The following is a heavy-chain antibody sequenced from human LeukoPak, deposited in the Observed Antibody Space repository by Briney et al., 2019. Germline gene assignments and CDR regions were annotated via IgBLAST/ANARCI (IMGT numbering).Heavy chain of an antibody. V-gene: IGHV3-21*01. CDR3: ARDLKGSRDGYNLLY. CDR1: GFTFSSYS. Sequence: KSGGSLRLSCAASGFTFSSYSMNWVRQAPGKGLEWVSSISSSSSYIYYADSVKGRFTISRDNAKNSLYLQMNSLRADDTAVYYCARDLKGSRDGYNLLYWGQGTLVTVYS. D-gene: IGHD5-24*01. J-gene: IGHJ4*02. CDR2: ISSSSSYI.